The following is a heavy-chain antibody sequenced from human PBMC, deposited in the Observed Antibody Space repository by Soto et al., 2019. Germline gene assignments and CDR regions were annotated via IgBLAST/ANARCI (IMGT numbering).Heavy chain of an antibody. D-gene: IGHD7-27*01. J-gene: IGHJ4*02. CDR2: INPNSGGT. Sequence: GESLKISCKASGYTFTGYYMHWVRQAPGQGLEWMGWINPNSGGTNYAQKFQGWVTMTRDTSISTAYMELSRLRSDDTAVYYCARDRASLTGDTPGGYYFDYWGQGTLVTVSS. V-gene: IGHV1-2*04. CDR3: ARDRASLTGDTPGGYYFDY. CDR1: GYTFTGYY.